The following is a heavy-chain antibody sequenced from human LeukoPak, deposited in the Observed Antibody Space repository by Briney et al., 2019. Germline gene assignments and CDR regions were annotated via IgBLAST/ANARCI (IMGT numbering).Heavy chain of an antibody. D-gene: IGHD6-13*01. CDR2: ISGSTTSI. J-gene: IGHJ4*02. CDR3: ATSIAAAGTSY. CDR1: GFSFSDYY. Sequence: PGGSLRLSCASSGFSFSDYYMSWVRQAPGKGVECIAYISGSTTSIFYADSVKGRFTISRDNARDSLFLQMNSLRVDDSAVYYCATSIAAAGTSYWGQGTLVTVSS. V-gene: IGHV3-11*04.